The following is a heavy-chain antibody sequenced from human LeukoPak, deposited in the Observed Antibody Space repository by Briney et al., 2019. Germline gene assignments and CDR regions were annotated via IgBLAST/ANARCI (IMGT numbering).Heavy chain of an antibody. Sequence: GGSLRLSCAASGFTFSSYAMHWVRQAPGKGLEWVAVISYDGSNKYYADSVKGRFTISRDNSKNTLYLQMNSLRAEDTAVYYCASTPERYYFDYWGRGTLDTVSS. J-gene: IGHJ4*02. V-gene: IGHV3-30*04. CDR3: ASTPERYYFDY. CDR1: GFTFSSYA. D-gene: IGHD1-14*01. CDR2: ISYDGSNK.